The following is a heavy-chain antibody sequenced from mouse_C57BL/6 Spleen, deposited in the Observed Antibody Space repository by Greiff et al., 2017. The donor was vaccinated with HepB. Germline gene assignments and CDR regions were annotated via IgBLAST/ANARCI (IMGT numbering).Heavy chain of an antibody. D-gene: IGHD4-1*01. Sequence: VQLQQPGAELVMPGASVKLSCKASGYTFTSYWMHWVKQRPGQGLEWIGEIDPSDSYTNYNQKFKGKSTLTVDKSSSTAYMQLSSLTSEDSAVYYCARRDWDGGDYWGQGTTLTVSS. V-gene: IGHV1-69*01. J-gene: IGHJ2*01. CDR1: GYTFTSYW. CDR2: IDPSDSYT. CDR3: ARRDWDGGDY.